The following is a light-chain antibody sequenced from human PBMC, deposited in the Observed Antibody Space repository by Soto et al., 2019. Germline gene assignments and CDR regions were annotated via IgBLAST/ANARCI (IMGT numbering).Light chain of an antibody. CDR3: QQRSNWPPRIT. Sequence: EKVMTQSPATLSVSPGERATLSCRASQSVTTYLAWYQQKPGQAPRLLIYDATNRATGIPARFSDSGSGTDFTLTISSLQPEDFAVYYCQQRSNWPPRITFGQGTRLEIK. V-gene: IGKV3-11*01. CDR2: DAT. CDR1: QSVTTY. J-gene: IGKJ5*01.